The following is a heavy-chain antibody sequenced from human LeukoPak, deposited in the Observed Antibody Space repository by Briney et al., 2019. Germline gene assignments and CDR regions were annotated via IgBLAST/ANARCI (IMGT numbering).Heavy chain of an antibody. CDR2: IYRGDSDT. J-gene: IGHJ6*03. Sequence: GESLKISCKGSGYSFTSYWIGWVRQMPGKGLEWMGIIYRGDSDTRYSPSFQGQVTISADKSINTAYLQWSSLKASDTAMYYCARRPSTTQGYYYYMDVWGKGTTVTVFS. CDR1: GYSFTSYW. D-gene: IGHD2-2*01. V-gene: IGHV5-51*01. CDR3: ARRPSTTQGYYYYMDV.